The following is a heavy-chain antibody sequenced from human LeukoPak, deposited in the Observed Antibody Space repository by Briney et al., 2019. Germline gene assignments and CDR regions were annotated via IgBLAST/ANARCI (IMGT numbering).Heavy chain of an antibody. Sequence: GGSLRLSCAASGFTFSSYSMNWVRQAPGKGLEWVSSISSSSSYIYYADSVKGRFTISRDNAKNSLYLQMNSLIAEDTAVYYCARLYYYGSGSYYTVPLSPWGQGTLVTVSS. J-gene: IGHJ5*02. D-gene: IGHD3-10*01. CDR3: ARLYYYGSGSYYTVPLSP. CDR1: GFTFSSYS. V-gene: IGHV3-21*01. CDR2: ISSSSSYI.